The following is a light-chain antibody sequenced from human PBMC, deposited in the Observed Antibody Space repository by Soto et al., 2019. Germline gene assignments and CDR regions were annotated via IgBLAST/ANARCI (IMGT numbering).Light chain of an antibody. J-gene: IGLJ1*01. CDR1: SSDVGGYNY. Sequence: QSSLTHPASLSGSPGQSVTISCTGTSSDVGGYNYVSWYQQHPGKAPKLMTYEVSNRPSGVSNRFSGSKSGNTASLTISGLQAEEEADYYCSSYTSSSTYIFGTGPTVTVL. CDR2: EVS. V-gene: IGLV2-14*01. CDR3: SSYTSSSTYI.